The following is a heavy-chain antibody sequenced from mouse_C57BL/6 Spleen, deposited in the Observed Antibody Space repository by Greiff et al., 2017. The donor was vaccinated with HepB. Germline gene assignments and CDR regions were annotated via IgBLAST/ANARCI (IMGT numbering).Heavy chain of an antibody. J-gene: IGHJ3*01. V-gene: IGHV1-82*01. Sequence: VQLQQSGPELVKPGASVKISCKASGYAFSSSWMNWVKQRPGKGLEWIGRIYPGDGDTNYNGKFKGKATLTADKSSSTAYMQLSSLTSEDSAVYFCARKGNYYDYDGGFAYWGQGTLVTVSA. CDR1: GYAFSSSW. CDR2: IYPGDGDT. D-gene: IGHD2-4*01. CDR3: ARKGNYYDYDGGFAY.